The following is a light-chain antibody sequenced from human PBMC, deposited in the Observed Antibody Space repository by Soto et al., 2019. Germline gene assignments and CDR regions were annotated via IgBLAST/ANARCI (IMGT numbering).Light chain of an antibody. CDR3: QTWGTGIV. CDR2: VNSDGSH. V-gene: IGLV4-69*01. CDR1: SGHSTYT. J-gene: IGLJ2*01. Sequence: QPVLTQSPSASASLGASVKLTCTLSSGHSTYTIAWHQQQPEKGPRYLMKVNSDGSHSKGGGIPDRFSGSSSGAERYLTISSLQCEDEADYYCQTWGTGIVFGGGTKLTV.